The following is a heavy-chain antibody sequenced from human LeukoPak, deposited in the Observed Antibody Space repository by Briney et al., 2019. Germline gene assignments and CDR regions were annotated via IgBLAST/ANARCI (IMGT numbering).Heavy chain of an antibody. CDR2: ISAYEGNT. Sequence: GASVKVSCKASGYSFTTYGISWVRQAPGQGLEWMGWISAYEGNTNYAQKLQGRVTMTTDTSTSTAYMEVRSLRSDDTAVYYCARAVYHAGVQDHFDYWGQGTLVTVSS. J-gene: IGHJ4*02. D-gene: IGHD1-1*01. CDR1: GYSFTTYG. CDR3: ARAVYHAGVQDHFDY. V-gene: IGHV1-18*01.